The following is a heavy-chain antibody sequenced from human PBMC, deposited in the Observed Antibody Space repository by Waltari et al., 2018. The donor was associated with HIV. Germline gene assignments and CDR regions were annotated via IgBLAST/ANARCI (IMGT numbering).Heavy chain of an antibody. CDR1: GFTFSSYA. J-gene: IGHJ6*02. V-gene: IGHV3-23*01. D-gene: IGHD2-2*01. CDR2: STGSGGNT. CDR3: AKAIGGTSCYDGMDV. Sequence: EVQLLESGGGLVQPGGSPRLSCAASGFTFSSYAMSWVRQAPGKGLEWVSGSTGSGGNTYYADSVKGRFTISRDNSKNTLYLQMNSLRAEDTAVYYCAKAIGGTSCYDGMDVWGQGTTVTVSS.